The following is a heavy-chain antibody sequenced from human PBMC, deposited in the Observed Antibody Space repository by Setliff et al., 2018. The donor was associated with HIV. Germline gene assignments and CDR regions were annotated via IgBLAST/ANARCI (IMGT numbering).Heavy chain of an antibody. J-gene: IGHJ4*02. CDR2: IYNDGST. CDR3: TRSLGLRFVDS. V-gene: IGHV4-39*01. Sequence: PSETLSLTCTVSGGSISSSSHYWGWIRQPPGKGLEWIGSIYNDGSTYYNPSLKSRVTISVDTSKNQFSLKLKSVAAADTALYYFTRSLGLRFVDSWGQGTLVTVSS. D-gene: IGHD3-3*01. CDR1: GGSISSSSHY.